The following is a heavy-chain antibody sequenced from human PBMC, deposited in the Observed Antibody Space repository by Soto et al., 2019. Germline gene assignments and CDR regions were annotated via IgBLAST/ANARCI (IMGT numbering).Heavy chain of an antibody. J-gene: IGHJ4*02. Sequence: QVQLVQSGSEVNKPGASVKVSCKTSGYTFTLYGISWVRQAPGQGLEWMGWISTYNGNTKYAQKLQSRVTMTTDTSTSTAYMELRSLKSDDTAVYYCARMIASSLDYWGQGTLVTVSS. D-gene: IGHD2-21*01. CDR1: GYTFTLYG. V-gene: IGHV1-18*04. CDR2: ISTYNGNT. CDR3: ARMIASSLDY.